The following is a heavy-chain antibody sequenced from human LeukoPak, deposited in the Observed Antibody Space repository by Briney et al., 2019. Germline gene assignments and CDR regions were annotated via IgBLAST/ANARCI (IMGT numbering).Heavy chain of an antibody. CDR1: GYTFTSYY. J-gene: IGHJ6*02. V-gene: IGHV1-46*01. CDR3: ARGPDTYYYDSSGYYYAPGYYYYGMDV. D-gene: IGHD3-22*01. Sequence: ASVKVSCKASGYTFTSYYMHWVRQAPGQGLEWMGIINPSGGSTSYAQKFQGRVTMTRNTSISTAYMELSSLRSEDTAVYYCARGPDTYYYDSSGYYYAPGYYYYGMDVWGQGTTVTVSS. CDR2: INPSGGST.